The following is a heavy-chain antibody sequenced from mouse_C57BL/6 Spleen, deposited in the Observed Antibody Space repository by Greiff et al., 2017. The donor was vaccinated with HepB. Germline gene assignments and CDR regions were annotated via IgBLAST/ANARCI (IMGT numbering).Heavy chain of an antibody. CDR3: ARAPGTGGAMDY. D-gene: IGHD4-1*01. Sequence: EVQLQQSGPELVKPGASVKIPCKASGYTFTDYNMDWVKQSPGKSLEWIGDIIPNNGGTIYNQKFKGKATLTVDKSSSTAYMELRSLTSEDTAVYYCARAPGTGGAMDYWGQGTSVTVSS. CDR2: IIPNNGGT. V-gene: IGHV1-18*01. CDR1: GYTFTDYN. J-gene: IGHJ4*01.